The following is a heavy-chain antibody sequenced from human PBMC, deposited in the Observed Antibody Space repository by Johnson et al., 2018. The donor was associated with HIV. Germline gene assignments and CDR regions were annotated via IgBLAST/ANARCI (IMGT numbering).Heavy chain of an antibody. CDR3: ARSGPNWAFDF. J-gene: IGHJ3*01. D-gene: IGHD1-1*01. CDR2: ISYDGSYE. V-gene: IGHV3-30*04. CDR1: GFTLSSYA. Sequence: QVQLVESGGGVVQPGRSLRLSCAASGFTLSSYAMNWVRQAPGKGLEWVAVISYDGSYEYHADSVKGRFTISRDNSKSTLFLQMKSLRAEDTAVYYCARSGPNWAFDFWGQGTMVTVSS.